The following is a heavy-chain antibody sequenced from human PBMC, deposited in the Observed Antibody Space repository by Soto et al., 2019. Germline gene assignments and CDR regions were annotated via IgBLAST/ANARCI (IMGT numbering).Heavy chain of an antibody. D-gene: IGHD3-10*01. J-gene: IGHJ4*02. CDR2: IYYSGST. Sequence: SETVSLTCTVSGGSISSGGYYWSWIRQHPGKGLEWIGYIYYSGSTYYNPSLKSRVTISVDTSKNQFSLKLSSVTAADTAVYYCARDQGPWYGSGSYIDYWGQGTLVTVSS. V-gene: IGHV4-31*03. CDR1: GGSISSGGYY. CDR3: ARDQGPWYGSGSYIDY.